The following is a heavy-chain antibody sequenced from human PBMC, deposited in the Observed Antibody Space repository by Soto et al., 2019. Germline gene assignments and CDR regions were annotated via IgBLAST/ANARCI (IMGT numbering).Heavy chain of an antibody. J-gene: IGHJ6*02. CDR2: INHGGST. CDR1: GGSFSGYY. D-gene: IGHD6-13*01. V-gene: IGHV4-34*01. Sequence: PSETLSLTCAVYGGSFSGYYWSWIRQPPGKGLEWIGEINHGGSTNYNPSLKSRVTISVDTSKNQFSLKLSSVTAADTAVYYCARASSSWYYYYGMDVWGQGTTVTVSS. CDR3: ARASSSWYYYYGMDV.